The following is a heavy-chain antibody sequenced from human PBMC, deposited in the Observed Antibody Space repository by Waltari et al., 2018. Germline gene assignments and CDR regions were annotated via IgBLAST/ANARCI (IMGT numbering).Heavy chain of an antibody. CDR1: GYTFTSYD. V-gene: IGHV1-8*01. J-gene: IGHJ4*02. CDR2: MNPNSCNT. D-gene: IGHD2-2*01. CDR3: ARGATMPRGDY. Sequence: QVQLVQSGAEVKKPGASVKVSCKASGYTFTSYDINWVRQATGQGIEWMGWMNPNSCNTGYAQKFQGRVVMTRTTSISTAYMELSSLRSEDTAVYYWARGATMPRGDYWGQGTLVTVSS.